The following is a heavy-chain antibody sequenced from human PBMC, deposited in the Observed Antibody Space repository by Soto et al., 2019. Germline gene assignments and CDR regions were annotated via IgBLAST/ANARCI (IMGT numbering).Heavy chain of an antibody. Sequence: SVKVSCKASGGTLSAYGISWLRQAPGQGLEWMGGIIPILGTPTYAQKSQGRVTFTADESTSTVYMELNSLKSDDTALYYCAREKFTAAWGAFHIWGQGTMVTVSS. CDR3: AREKFTAAWGAFHI. CDR1: GGTLSAYG. J-gene: IGHJ3*02. V-gene: IGHV1-69*13. CDR2: IIPILGTP. D-gene: IGHD3-16*01.